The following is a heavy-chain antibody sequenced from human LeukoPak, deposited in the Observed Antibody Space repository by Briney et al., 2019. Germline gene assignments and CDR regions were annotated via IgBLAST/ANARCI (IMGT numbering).Heavy chain of an antibody. CDR3: ARLRRVGATPFDS. CDR1: GGSISSSNW. V-gene: IGHV4-4*02. CDR2: IDHSGST. J-gene: IGHJ4*02. Sequence: SETLSLTCAVSGGSISSSNWWSWVRQPPGKGLEWIGEIDHSGSTNYNPSLKSRVTISVDKSKNQFSLKLSSVTAADTAVYYCARLRRVGATPFDSWGQGTLVTVSS. D-gene: IGHD1-26*01.